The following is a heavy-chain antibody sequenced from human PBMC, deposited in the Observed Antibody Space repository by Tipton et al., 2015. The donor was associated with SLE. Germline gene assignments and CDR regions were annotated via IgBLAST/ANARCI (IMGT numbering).Heavy chain of an antibody. J-gene: IGHJ3*02. CDR3: ARATYYFDSSGYHYVGSFDI. CDR2: IYHSGSP. V-gene: IGHV4-38-2*02. Sequence: LVKPTETLSLTCNVSDASMNSYFWNWIRQPPGKGLEWIGSIYHSGSPYYNSSLKSRVTISVDTSKNQFSLRPSSVTAADTAIYYCARATYYFDSSGYHYVGSFDIWGQGTMVSVSS. D-gene: IGHD3-22*01. CDR1: DASMNSYF.